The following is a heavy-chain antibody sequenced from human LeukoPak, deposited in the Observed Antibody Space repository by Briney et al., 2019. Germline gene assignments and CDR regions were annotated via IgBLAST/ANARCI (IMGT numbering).Heavy chain of an antibody. V-gene: IGHV3-53*04. CDR1: GFTVSSDY. CDR2: IYSSSIT. Sequence: GGSLRLSCAASGFTVSSDYMSWVRQAPGKGLEWVSVIYSSSITSYADSVKGRFTVSRHNSKNTLYLQMNSLRADDAAVYYCARGRGAANDAFDIWGQGTMVTVSS. J-gene: IGHJ3*02. D-gene: IGHD3-10*01. CDR3: ARGRGAANDAFDI.